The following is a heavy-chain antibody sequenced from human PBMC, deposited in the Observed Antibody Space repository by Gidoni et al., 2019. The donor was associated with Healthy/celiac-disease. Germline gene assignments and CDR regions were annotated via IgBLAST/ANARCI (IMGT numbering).Heavy chain of an antibody. D-gene: IGHD6-13*01. CDR1: GGSFSGYY. V-gene: IGHV4-34*01. J-gene: IGHJ4*02. Sequence: QVQLQQWGAGLSKPSETLSLTCAVYGGSFSGYYWSWIRQPPGKGLEWIGEINHSGSTNYNPSLKSRVTISVDTSKNQFSLKLSSVTAADTAVYYCASLRAAAGTGGTDYWGQGTLVTVSS. CDR2: INHSGST. CDR3: ASLRAAAGTGGTDY.